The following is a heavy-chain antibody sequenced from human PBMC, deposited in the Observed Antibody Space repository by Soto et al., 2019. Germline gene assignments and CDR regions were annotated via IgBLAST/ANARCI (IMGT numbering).Heavy chain of an antibody. CDR3: AKTSHYSSGWHYYFDS. D-gene: IGHD6-19*01. J-gene: IGHJ4*02. Sequence: GGSLRLSCAASGFTFDSYAMSWVRQAPGKGLEWVSVISDGGGTTSYADSVKGRFTLSRDNSKRTLYLQMNSLRAEDTALYYCAKTSHYSSGWHYYFDSWGQGTLVTVSS. V-gene: IGHV3-23*01. CDR2: ISDGGGTT. CDR1: GFTFDSYA.